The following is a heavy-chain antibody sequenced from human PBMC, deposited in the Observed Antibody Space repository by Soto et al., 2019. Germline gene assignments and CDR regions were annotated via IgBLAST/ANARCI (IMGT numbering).Heavy chain of an antibody. CDR3: ARASIAVSAPSEYFQH. CDR2: ISAYNGNT. J-gene: IGHJ1*01. CDR1: GYTFTSYG. Sequence: QVQLVQSGAEVKKPGASVKVSCKASGYTFTSYGISWVRQATVQGLEWMGWISAYNGNTNYAQKLKGRVTMTTDTSSSTAYMELRSLRSDDTAVYYCARASIAVSAPSEYFQHCGQGTLVTVSS. V-gene: IGHV1-18*01. D-gene: IGHD6-19*01.